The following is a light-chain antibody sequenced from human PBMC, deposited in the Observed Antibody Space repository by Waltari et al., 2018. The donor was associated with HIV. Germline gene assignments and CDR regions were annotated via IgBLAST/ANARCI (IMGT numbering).Light chain of an antibody. CDR3: AAWDDSLNGYV. CDR1: SSNIGSNA. Sequence: QSVLTQSPSASGTPGQRVTISCSGSSSNIGSNAVDWYQHLPGTAPKLLIRTNNQRPSGIPDRFSGSKAGTSASLAISGLQSEDESDYYCAAWDDSLNGYVFGSGTKVTVL. CDR2: TNN. J-gene: IGLJ1*01. V-gene: IGLV1-44*01.